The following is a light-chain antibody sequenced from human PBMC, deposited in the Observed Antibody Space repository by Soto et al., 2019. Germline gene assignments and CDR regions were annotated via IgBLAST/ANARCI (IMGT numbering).Light chain of an antibody. V-gene: IGKV3-11*01. Sequence: EVVITQSPCTLSLSPGERATLSCRASQTVGSYLAWFRQTPGQAPRLLIYDTSIRATGIPARFSGSGSGTDFTLTISSLEAEDFAVYHCQQRSDWPPTFGQGTKVDI. CDR3: QQRSDWPPT. CDR2: DTS. CDR1: QTVGSY. J-gene: IGKJ1*01.